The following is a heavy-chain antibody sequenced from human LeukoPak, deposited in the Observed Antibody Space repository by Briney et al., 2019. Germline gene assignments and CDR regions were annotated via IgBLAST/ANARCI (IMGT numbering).Heavy chain of an antibody. V-gene: IGHV1-2*02. J-gene: IGHJ4*02. Sequence: ASVKVSCKASGYTFTGYYMHWVRQAPGQGLEWMGWINPNSGGTNYAQKFQGRVTMTRDTSISTAYMELSRLRSDDTAVYYCARAPRVQLLSSEIDYWGQGTLVTVSS. CDR3: ARAPRVQLLSSEIDY. D-gene: IGHD2-2*01. CDR2: INPNSGGT. CDR1: GYTFTGYY.